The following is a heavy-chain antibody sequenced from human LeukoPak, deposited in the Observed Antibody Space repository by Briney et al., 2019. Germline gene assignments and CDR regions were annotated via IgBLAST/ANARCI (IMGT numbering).Heavy chain of an antibody. CDR3: SRALILSGYYNGY. J-gene: IGHJ4*02. CDR1: GFSFGDYA. CDR2: IGSKTHGGTT. Sequence: AGGSLRLSCTTSGFSFGDYAMSWVRQAPGKGLEWVGFIGSKTHGGTTQYAASVKGRFTISRDDSKSIAYLQMNSLETEDTGIYYCSRALILSGYYNGYWGQGTLVTVSS. D-gene: IGHD3-9*01. V-gene: IGHV3-49*04.